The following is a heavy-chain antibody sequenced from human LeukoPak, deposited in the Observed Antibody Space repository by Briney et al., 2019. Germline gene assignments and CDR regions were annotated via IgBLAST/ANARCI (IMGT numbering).Heavy chain of an antibody. CDR3: ARLLLRWFNAFDI. CDR1: GGSISSSSYY. J-gene: IGHJ3*02. D-gene: IGHD4-23*01. V-gene: IGHV4-39*01. Sequence: PSETLSLTCTVSGGSISSSSYYWGWIRQPPGKGLEWIGSIYYSGSTYYNPSLKSRVTISVDTSKNQFSLKLSSVTAADTAVYYCARLLLRWFNAFDIWGQGTMVTVSS. CDR2: IYYSGST.